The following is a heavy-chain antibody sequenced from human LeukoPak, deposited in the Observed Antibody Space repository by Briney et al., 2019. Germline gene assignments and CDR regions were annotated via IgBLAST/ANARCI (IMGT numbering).Heavy chain of an antibody. CDR2: IIPILGIA. J-gene: IGHJ4*02. CDR1: GGTFSSYA. D-gene: IGHD6-13*01. CDR3: ATDLTYSSSGY. Sequence: ASVKVSCKASGGTFSSYAISWVRQAPGQGLEWMGRIIPILGIANYAQKFQGRVTITADKSTSTAYMELSSLRSEDTAVYYCATDLTYSSSGYWGQGTLVTVSS. V-gene: IGHV1-69*04.